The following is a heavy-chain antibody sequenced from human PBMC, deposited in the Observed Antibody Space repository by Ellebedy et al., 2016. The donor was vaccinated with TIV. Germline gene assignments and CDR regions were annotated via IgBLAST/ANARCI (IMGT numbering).Heavy chain of an antibody. J-gene: IGHJ4*02. CDR3: ATDPDGVYGDTSAY. CDR2: IYSTGDT. CDR1: GFTFGSYW. Sequence: GESLKISCAVSGFTFGSYWMSWVRQAPGKGLEWVSLIYSTGDTYYADSVKGRFTVSRDNSQNTLYLQMTSLRVDDTAVYYCATDPDGVYGDTSAYWGRGTLVTVSS. D-gene: IGHD4-17*01. V-gene: IGHV3-53*01.